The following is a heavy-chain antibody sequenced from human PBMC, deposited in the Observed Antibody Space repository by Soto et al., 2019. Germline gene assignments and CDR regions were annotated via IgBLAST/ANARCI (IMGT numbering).Heavy chain of an antibody. V-gene: IGHV4-31*03. CDR1: GASISSSGDY. D-gene: IGHD4-17*01. J-gene: IGHJ3*01. CDR3: ARYPDDYGDSVGFFDL. Sequence: PSETLSLTCTVSGASISSSGDYWTWIRQLPGKGLEWIGYSYHTGSTYYNPSLKSRFTILVDTSKNQFSLKLMSVTXADAAVFYCARYPDDYGDSVGFFDLWGQGKMVTVSS. CDR2: SYHTGST.